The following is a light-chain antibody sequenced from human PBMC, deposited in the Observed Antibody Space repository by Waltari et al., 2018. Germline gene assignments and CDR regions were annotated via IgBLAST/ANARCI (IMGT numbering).Light chain of an antibody. J-gene: IGLJ3*02. Sequence: SYKLTQAPSVSVSPGQTARITCSGETLPRQDAYWYQKKPGEAPVMVIFKDNERPSGIPERFSGSSSGTTVTLTSSGVQAEDEADYFCQSADRNGVVFGGGTKLTVL. CDR3: QSADRNGVV. CDR2: KDN. V-gene: IGLV3-25*03. CDR1: TLPRQD.